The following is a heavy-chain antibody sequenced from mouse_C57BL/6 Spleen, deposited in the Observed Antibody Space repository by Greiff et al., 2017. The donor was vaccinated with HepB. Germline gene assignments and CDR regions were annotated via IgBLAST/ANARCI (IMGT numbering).Heavy chain of an antibody. CDR1: GFTFSDYG. V-gene: IGHV5-17*01. CDR2: ISSGSSTI. CDR3: ARGGGLYYFDY. J-gene: IGHJ2*01. Sequence: EVKLMESGGGLVKPGGSLKLSCAASGFTFSDYGMHWVRQAPEKGLEWVAYISSGSSTIYYADTVKGRFTISRDNAKNTLFLQMTSLRSEDTAMYYCARGGGLYYFDYWGQGTTLTVSS.